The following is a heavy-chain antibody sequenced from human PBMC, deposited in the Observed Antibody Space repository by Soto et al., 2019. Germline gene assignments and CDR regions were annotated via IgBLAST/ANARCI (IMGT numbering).Heavy chain of an antibody. J-gene: IGHJ4*02. Sequence: EVHLVESGGGLVQPGGSLRLSCAAPGFTFRTSWMSWVRQAPGKGPEWVATLKGDGSEKYYVDSVKGRFIISRDVPKNSLYLQMNSLRAEDTAVYYCARDERWGQGTLVTVS. CDR1: GFTFRTSW. CDR3: ARDER. V-gene: IGHV3-7*01. CDR2: LKGDGSEK.